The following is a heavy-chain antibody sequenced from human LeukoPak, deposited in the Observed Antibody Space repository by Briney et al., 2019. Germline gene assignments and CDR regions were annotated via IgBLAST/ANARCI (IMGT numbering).Heavy chain of an antibody. Sequence: SETLSLTCTVSGGSISSYYWSWIRQPPGKGLEWIGYIYYSGSTNYNPSLESRVTISVDTSKNQFSLKLSSVTAADTAVYYCARHVENSSGEFDYWGQGTLVTVSS. CDR3: ARHVENSSGEFDY. D-gene: IGHD3-22*01. CDR2: IYYSGST. V-gene: IGHV4-59*08. J-gene: IGHJ4*02. CDR1: GGSISSYY.